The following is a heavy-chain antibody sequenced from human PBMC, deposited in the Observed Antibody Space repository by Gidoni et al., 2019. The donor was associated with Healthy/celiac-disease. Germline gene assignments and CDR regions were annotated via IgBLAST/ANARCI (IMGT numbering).Heavy chain of an antibody. CDR2: IRSKAYGGTT. Sequence: EVQLVESGGGLVQPGRSLRLSCTASGFTFGDYAMSWFRQAPGKGLEWVGFIRSKAYGGTTEYAESVKGRFTISRDDSKSIAYLQMNSLKTEDTAVYYCTREDSSGWYGLYYYYGMDVWGQGTTVTVSS. CDR1: GFTFGDYA. CDR3: TREDSSGWYGLYYYYGMDV. J-gene: IGHJ6*02. D-gene: IGHD6-19*01. V-gene: IGHV3-49*03.